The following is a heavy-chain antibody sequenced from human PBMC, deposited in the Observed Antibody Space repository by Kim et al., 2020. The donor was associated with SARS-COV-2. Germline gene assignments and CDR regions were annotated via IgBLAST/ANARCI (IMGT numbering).Heavy chain of an antibody. J-gene: IGHJ4*02. CDR3: ARGGVSFDD. D-gene: IGHD1-26*01. CDR1: GDSVSSNTAA. CDR2: TYFGSKWFN. V-gene: IGHV6-1*01. Sequence: SQTLSLTCAISGDSVSSNTAAWNWIRQSPSRGLEFLGRTYFGSKWFNDYAISVLGRITVKADISKNQFSLLLDSVNPEDTAVYYCARGGVSFDDWGQGILVTVSS.